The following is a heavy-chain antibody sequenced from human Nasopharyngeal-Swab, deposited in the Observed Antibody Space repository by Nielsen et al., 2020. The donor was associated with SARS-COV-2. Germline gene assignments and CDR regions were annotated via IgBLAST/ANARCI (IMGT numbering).Heavy chain of an antibody. Sequence: GGSLRLSCAASGFTFDDYGMSWVRQAPGKGLEWVSGINWNGGSTGYADSVKGRFTISRDNAKNSLYLQMNSLRGEDTALYYCARKGEYSSTWGAFDMWGQGTMVTVSS. CDR3: ARKGEYSSTWGAFDM. CDR2: INWNGGST. J-gene: IGHJ3*02. CDR1: GFTFDDYG. V-gene: IGHV3-20*04. D-gene: IGHD6-13*01.